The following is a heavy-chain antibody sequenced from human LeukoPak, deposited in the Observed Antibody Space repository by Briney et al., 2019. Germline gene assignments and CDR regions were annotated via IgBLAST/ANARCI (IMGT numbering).Heavy chain of an antibody. D-gene: IGHD6-13*01. CDR3: AKESSSWYPYFQH. CDR1: GFTFSSYG. V-gene: IGHV3-30*18. CDR2: ISYDGSNK. J-gene: IGHJ1*01. Sequence: PGGSLRLYCAASGFTFSSYGMHGVRQAPGKGLEWVAVISYDGSNKYYADSVKGRFTISRDNSKNTLYLQMYSLRAEDTAVYYCAKESSSWYPYFQHWGQGTLVTVSS.